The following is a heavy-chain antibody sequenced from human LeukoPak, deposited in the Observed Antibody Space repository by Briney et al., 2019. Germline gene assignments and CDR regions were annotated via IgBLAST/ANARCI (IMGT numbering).Heavy chain of an antibody. D-gene: IGHD3-22*01. CDR3: AREVGTYYYDSSGYYSDY. CDR2: IKQDGSEK. V-gene: IGHV3-7*01. J-gene: IGHJ4*02. Sequence: GGSLRLSCAASGFTFSSHWMSWVRQAPGKGLEWVANIKQDGSEKYYVDSVKGRFTISRDDAKNSLYLQMNSLRAEDTAVYYCAREVGTYYYDSSGYYSDYWGQGTLVTVSS. CDR1: GFTFSSHW.